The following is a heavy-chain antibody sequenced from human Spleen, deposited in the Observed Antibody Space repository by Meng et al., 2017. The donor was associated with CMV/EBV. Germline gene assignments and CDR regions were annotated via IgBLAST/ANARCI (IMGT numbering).Heavy chain of an antibody. CDR3: AGRSFEAFDI. CDR1: GVSINGDY. J-gene: IGHJ3*02. CDR2: IYNGGST. Sequence: SETLSLTCTVSGVSINGDYWSWIRQSPGKGLEWIGDIYNGGSTNYNPSLKSRVTMSIDTFKNQLSLKLSSVTAADTAVYYCAGRSFEAFDIWGQGTMVTVSS. D-gene: IGHD2-15*01. V-gene: IGHV4-59*01.